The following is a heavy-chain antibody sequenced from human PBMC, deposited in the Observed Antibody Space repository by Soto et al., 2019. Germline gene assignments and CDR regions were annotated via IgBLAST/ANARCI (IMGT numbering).Heavy chain of an antibody. CDR1: GFTFSDYF. CDR3: ATEHVGGNYVFDY. Sequence: PGGSLRLSCAASGFTFSDYFLSWIRQAPGKGLEWVSYISSSGFAIYYADSVKGRFTISRDNAKNSLYLQMNSLRAEDTAVYYCATEHVGGNYVFDYWGQGTLVTVSS. V-gene: IGHV3-11*01. J-gene: IGHJ4*02. CDR2: ISSSGFAI. D-gene: IGHD1-26*01.